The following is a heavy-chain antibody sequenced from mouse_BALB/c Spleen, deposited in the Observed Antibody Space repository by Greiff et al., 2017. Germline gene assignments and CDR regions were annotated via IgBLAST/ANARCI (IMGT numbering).Heavy chain of an antibody. CDR2: IYPGDGDT. Sequence: QVQLQQSGAELVRPGSSVKISCKASGYAFSSYWMNWVKQRPGQGLEWIGQIYPGDGDTNYNGKFKGKATLTADKSSSTAYMQLSSLTSEDSAVYFCAGEGWLAYWGQGTTLTVSA. CDR1: GYAFSSYW. D-gene: IGHD2-3*01. V-gene: IGHV1-80*01. J-gene: IGHJ2*01. CDR3: AGEGWLAY.